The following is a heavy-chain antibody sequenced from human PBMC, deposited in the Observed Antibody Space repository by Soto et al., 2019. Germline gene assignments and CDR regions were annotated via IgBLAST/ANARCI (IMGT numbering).Heavy chain of an antibody. V-gene: IGHV1-46*01. D-gene: IGHD3-3*01. CDR1: GYTFTGYY. J-gene: IGHJ3*02. Sequence: ASVKVSCKASGYTFTGYYMHWVRQAPGQGLEWMGIINPSGGSTSYAQKFQGRVTMTRDTSTSTVYMELSSLRSEDTAVYYCARGVWSGSYVGADAFDMWGQGTMVTVSS. CDR3: ARGVWSGSYVGADAFDM. CDR2: INPSGGST.